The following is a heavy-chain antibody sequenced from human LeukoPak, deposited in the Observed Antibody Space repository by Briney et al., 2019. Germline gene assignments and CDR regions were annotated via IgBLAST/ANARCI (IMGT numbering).Heavy chain of an antibody. J-gene: IGHJ4*02. CDR3: ARDSDTTWYYYDSGGYYGLFDY. Sequence: APVKVSCKASGYTFTGYYMHWVRQAPGQGLEWMGWINPNSGGTNYAQKFQGRVTMTRDTSISTAYMELSRLRSDDTAVYYCARDSDTTWYYYDSGGYYGLFDYWGQGTLVTVSS. D-gene: IGHD3-22*01. V-gene: IGHV1-2*02. CDR2: INPNSGGT. CDR1: GYTFTGYY.